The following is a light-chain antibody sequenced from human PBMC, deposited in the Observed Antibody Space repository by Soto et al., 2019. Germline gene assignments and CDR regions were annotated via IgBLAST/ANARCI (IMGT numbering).Light chain of an antibody. V-gene: IGKV1-5*01. CDR2: DAS. J-gene: IGKJ1*01. CDR1: QSISSW. Sequence: DIQMTQSPSTLSASVGDRVTITCRASQSISSWLAWYQQKPVKAPKLLIYDASSLESGVPSRFSGSGSGTEFTLTISSLQPDDFATYYCQQYNSYSPTFGQGTGGYQ. CDR3: QQYNSYSPT.